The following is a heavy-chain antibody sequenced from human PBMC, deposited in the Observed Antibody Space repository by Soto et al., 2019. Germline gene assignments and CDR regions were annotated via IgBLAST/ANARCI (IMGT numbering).Heavy chain of an antibody. D-gene: IGHD6-19*01. J-gene: IGHJ4*02. CDR1: GGSISSCGYS. Sequence: SETLSLTCAVSGGSISSCGYSWSWIRQPPGKGLECIGYIYHSGSTYYSPSLKSRVTISVDRSKNQFSLKLSSVTAADTAVYYCARLGNGSGWLNYYFDYWGQGTLVTVSS. CDR3: ARLGNGSGWLNYYFDY. CDR2: IYHSGST. V-gene: IGHV4-30-2*01.